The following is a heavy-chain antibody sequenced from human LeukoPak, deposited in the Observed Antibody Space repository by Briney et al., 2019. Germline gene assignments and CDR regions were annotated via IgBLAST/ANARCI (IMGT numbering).Heavy chain of an antibody. J-gene: IGHJ6*02. CDR3: AHRPHSSSSNDYYYYYGMDV. CDR1: GGTFSSYA. V-gene: IGHV1-69*04. Sequence: SVKVSCKASGGTFSSYAISWVRQAPGQGLEWMGRIIPILGIANYAQKFQGRVTITADKSTSTAYMELSSLRSEDTAVYYCAHRPHSSSSNDYYYYYGMDVWGQGTTVAVSS. CDR2: IIPILGIA. D-gene: IGHD6-6*01.